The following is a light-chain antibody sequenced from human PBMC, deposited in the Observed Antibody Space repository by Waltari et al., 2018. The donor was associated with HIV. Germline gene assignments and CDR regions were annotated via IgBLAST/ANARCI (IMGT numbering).Light chain of an antibody. CDR2: AAS. Sequence: DIQMAQFPSSLSAYVGDRVTITCRASQVISSWVAWYQQIPGKAPNSLIYAASNLQSGVPSRFSGSGSGTNFTLIINNLQPEDIATYFCQQYHSYPLTCGGGTKVEIK. CDR1: QVISSW. CDR3: QQYHSYPLT. J-gene: IGKJ4*01. V-gene: IGKV1D-16*01.